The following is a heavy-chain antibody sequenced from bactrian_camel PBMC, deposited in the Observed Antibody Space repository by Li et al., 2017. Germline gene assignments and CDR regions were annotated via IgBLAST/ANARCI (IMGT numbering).Heavy chain of an antibody. CDR3: ATDFDNLGPECY. Sequence: VQLVESGGGSVQAGGSLRLSCAASGFTFSIYDMAWVRQAPGKGLEWVSTITSVGSSTYSADSVKGRFTISRDNAKNTVYLQMNSLKPEDTAVYYCATDFDNLGPECYWGQGTQVTVS. CDR1: GFTFSIYD. CDR2: ITSVGSST. J-gene: IGHJ4*01. D-gene: IGHD5*01. V-gene: IGHV3S40*01.